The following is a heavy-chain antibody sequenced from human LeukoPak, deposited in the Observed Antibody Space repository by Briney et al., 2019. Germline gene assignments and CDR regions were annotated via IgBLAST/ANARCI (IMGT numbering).Heavy chain of an antibody. Sequence: GESLKIACNGFGYTFTSQWMAWVREVPGKGLEWMGMIYPGDSDTRYSPSFQGQVTVSADKPISTAYLQWSSLKASDTAMYYCARRAGTGGAMDAWGKGTTVTVSS. CDR3: ARRAGTGGAMDA. V-gene: IGHV5-51*04. D-gene: IGHD2-8*02. J-gene: IGHJ6*04. CDR1: GYTFTSQW. CDR2: IYPGDSDT.